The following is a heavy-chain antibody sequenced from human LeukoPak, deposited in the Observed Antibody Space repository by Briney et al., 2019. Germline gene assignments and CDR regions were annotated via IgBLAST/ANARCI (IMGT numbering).Heavy chain of an antibody. D-gene: IGHD5-18*01. J-gene: IGHJ4*02. CDR3: ARGDSYGYTSGFDY. CDR1: GYTFTGYY. V-gene: IGHV1-2*02. CDR2: INPDSGGT. Sequence: GASVKVPCKASGYTFTGYYIHWVRQAPGQGLEWMGWINPDSGGTNFPQKFQGRVTMTRGTSISTAYMELSRLRSDDTAVYHCARGDSYGYTSGFDYWGQGTLVTVSS.